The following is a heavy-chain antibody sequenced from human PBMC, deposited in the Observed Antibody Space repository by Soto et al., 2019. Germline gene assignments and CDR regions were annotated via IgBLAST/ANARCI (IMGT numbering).Heavy chain of an antibody. CDR1: WFPFGDLA. Sequence: LILSRTVSWFPFGDLAINWVRQSPGKGLACVVLTRNQSYQEPTDYAAAVKGRFTISRDTSNGIAYLQMNSLTLEDSAVYYCSGAESPDPAYFSLSWAQGTPVTASS. CDR2: TRNQSYQEPT. J-gene: IGHJ5*02. V-gene: IGHV3-49*04. D-gene: IGHD1-26*01. CDR3: SGAESPDPAYFSLS.